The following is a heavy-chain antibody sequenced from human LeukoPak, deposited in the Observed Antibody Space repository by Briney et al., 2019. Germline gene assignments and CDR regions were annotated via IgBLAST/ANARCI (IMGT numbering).Heavy chain of an antibody. D-gene: IGHD3-16*01. CDR2: IYYSGST. CDR3: ARWGPTHPQSGYYGMDV. Sequence: PSETLSLTCTASGGSFSSYYWSWIRQPPGKGLEWIGYIYYSGSTNYNPSLKSRVTISVDTSKNQFSLKLSSVTAADTTVYYYARWGPTHPQSGYYGMDVWGQGTTVTVSS. V-gene: IGHV4-59*08. J-gene: IGHJ6*02. CDR1: GGSFSSYY.